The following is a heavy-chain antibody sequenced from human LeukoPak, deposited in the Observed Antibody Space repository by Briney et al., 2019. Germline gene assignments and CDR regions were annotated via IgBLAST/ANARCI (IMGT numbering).Heavy chain of an antibody. V-gene: IGHV3-7*03. CDR1: GFTFSDYY. J-gene: IGHJ6*02. CDR3: ARTQTPNPYYYYYYGMDV. CDR2: IKQDGSEK. Sequence: GGSLRLSCAASGFTFSDYYMSWIRQAPGKGLEWVANIKQDGSEKYYVDSVKGRFTISRDNAKNSLYLQMNSLRAEDTAVYYCARTQTPNPYYYYYYGMDVWGQGTTVTVSS. D-gene: IGHD1-14*01.